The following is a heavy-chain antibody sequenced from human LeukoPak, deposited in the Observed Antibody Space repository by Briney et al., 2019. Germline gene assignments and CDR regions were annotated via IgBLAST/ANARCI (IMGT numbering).Heavy chain of an antibody. Sequence: PGGSLRLSCAASGFTFSSYAMHWVRQAPGKGLEWVAVISYDGSNKYYADSVKGRFTISRDNSKNTLYLQMNSLRAEDTAVYYCAKDGVPAMGYYYYYMDVWGKGTTVTVSS. V-gene: IGHV3-30-3*01. J-gene: IGHJ6*03. CDR1: GFTFSSYA. D-gene: IGHD2-2*01. CDR2: ISYDGSNK. CDR3: AKDGVPAMGYYYYYMDV.